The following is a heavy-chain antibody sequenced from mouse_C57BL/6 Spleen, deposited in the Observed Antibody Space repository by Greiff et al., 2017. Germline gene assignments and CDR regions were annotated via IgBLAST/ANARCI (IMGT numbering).Heavy chain of an antibody. CDR3: ARSSYYSNYFDY. Sequence: EVQLQESGPGLVKPSQSLSLTCSVTGYSITSGYYWNWIRQFPGNKLEWMGYISYDGSNNYNPSLKNRISITRDTSKNQFFLKLNSVTTEDTATYYCARSSYYSNYFDYWGQGTTLTVSS. CDR1: GYSITSGYY. CDR2: ISYDGSN. J-gene: IGHJ2*01. V-gene: IGHV3-6*01. D-gene: IGHD2-5*01.